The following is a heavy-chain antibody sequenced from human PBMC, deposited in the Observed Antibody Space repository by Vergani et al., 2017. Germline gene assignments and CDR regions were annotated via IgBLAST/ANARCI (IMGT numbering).Heavy chain of an antibody. Sequence: QMQLQESGPGLVKASETLSLTCTVPGDSIISRSYYWGWIRQPPGKGLEWIWSIYNSGNGDSSSSLKSLVTISADRAKNQFSLRLTSVTAADTAVYYCASGKYYSXSTSHLRGRYFDVWGRGTLVTVPS. D-gene: IGHD3-16*01. CDR2: IYNSGNG. J-gene: IGHJ2*01. V-gene: IGHV4-39*01. CDR1: GDSIISRSYY. CDR3: ASGKYYSXSTSHLRGRYFDV.